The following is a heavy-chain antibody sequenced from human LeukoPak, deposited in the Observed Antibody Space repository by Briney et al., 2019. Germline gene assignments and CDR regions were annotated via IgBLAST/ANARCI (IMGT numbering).Heavy chain of an antibody. D-gene: IGHD5-12*01. CDR1: GFTFSSYN. Sequence: GGSLRLSCAASGFTFSSYNMDWVRQAPGKGLEWVSYISSSSSYIYYADSVKGRFTISRDNAKNSLYLQMNSLRAEDTGVYDCARGATTPLYWGQGTLVTVSS. J-gene: IGHJ4*02. CDR2: ISSSSSYI. CDR3: ARGATTPLY. V-gene: IGHV3-21*01.